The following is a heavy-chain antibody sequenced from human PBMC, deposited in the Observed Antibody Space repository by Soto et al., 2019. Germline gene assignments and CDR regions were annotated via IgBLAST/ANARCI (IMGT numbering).Heavy chain of an antibody. V-gene: IGHV4-59*12. CDR1: GGSITSSY. J-gene: IGHJ4*02. D-gene: IGHD5-18*01. CDR2: VYSSGST. CDR3: ARSKTWIQLWVFDY. Sequence: PSETLSLTCTVSGGSITSSYWSWIRKSPGKGLEWIGYVYSSGSTYYNPSLKSRVTISVDTSKNQFSLKLSSVTAADTAVYYCARSKTWIQLWVFDYWGQGTLVTVS.